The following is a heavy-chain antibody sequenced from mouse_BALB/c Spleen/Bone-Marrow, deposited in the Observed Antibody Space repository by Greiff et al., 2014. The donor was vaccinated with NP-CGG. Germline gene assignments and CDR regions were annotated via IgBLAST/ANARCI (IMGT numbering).Heavy chain of an antibody. V-gene: IGHV1S56*01. CDR2: IYPGNVNT. CDR3: ARGGWLRDAMDY. Sequence: QVQLQQSGPELVKPGASVRISCKASGYTFTSYYIHWVKQRPGQGLEWIGWIYPGNVNTKYNEKFKGKATLTADKSSSTAYMQLSSPTSEDSAVYFCARGGWLRDAMDYWGQGTSVTVSS. CDR1: GYTFTSYY. J-gene: IGHJ4*01. D-gene: IGHD2-2*01.